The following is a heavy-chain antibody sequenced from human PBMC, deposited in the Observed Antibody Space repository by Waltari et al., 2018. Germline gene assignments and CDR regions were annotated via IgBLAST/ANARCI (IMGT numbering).Heavy chain of an antibody. V-gene: IGHV3-74*01. J-gene: IGHJ4*02. Sequence: EVQLVESGGGLVQPGGSLRLSCEASGFTFSSYWRHWVRQAPGKGRVWVTRISSNENTTTYADSVKGRFTISRDNAKNTLYLQMNSLRAEDTAVYYCARVEYSYGPYCFDSWGQGTPVTVSS. CDR1: GFTFSSYW. CDR2: ISSNENTT. D-gene: IGHD5-18*01. CDR3: ARVEYSYGPYCFDS.